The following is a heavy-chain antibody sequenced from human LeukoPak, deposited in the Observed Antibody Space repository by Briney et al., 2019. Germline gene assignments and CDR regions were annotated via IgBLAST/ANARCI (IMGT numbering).Heavy chain of an antibody. V-gene: IGHV3-21*01. CDR1: GFTFSSYS. CDR2: ISSSSSHI. CDR3: ARGKYYDILTGYQPHDY. J-gene: IGHJ4*02. Sequence: GGSLRLSCAASGFTFSSYSMNWVRQAPGKGLEWVSSISSSSSHIYYADSVKGRFTISRDNAKNSLYLQMNSLRAEDTAVYYCARGKYYDILTGYQPHDYWGQGTWSPSPQ. D-gene: IGHD3-9*01.